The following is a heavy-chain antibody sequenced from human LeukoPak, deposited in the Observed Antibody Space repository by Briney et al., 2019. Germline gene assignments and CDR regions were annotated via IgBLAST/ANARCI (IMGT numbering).Heavy chain of an antibody. CDR1: GYSISSGYY. J-gene: IGHJ6*03. V-gene: IGHV4-38-2*01. D-gene: IGHD1-14*01. CDR3: ARAGPGYYYYYMDV. CDR2: IYHSGST. Sequence: SETLSLTCAVSGYSISSGYYWGWIRQPPGKGLEWIGSIYHSGSTYYNPSLKSRVTISVDTSKNQFSLKLSSVTAADTAVYYCARAGPGYYYYYMDVWGKGTTVTVSS.